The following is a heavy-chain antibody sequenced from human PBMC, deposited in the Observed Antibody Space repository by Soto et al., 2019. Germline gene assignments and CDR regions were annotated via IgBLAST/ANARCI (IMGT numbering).Heavy chain of an antibody. V-gene: IGHV4-38-2*01. CDR2: VDHSGRT. D-gene: IGHD3-10*01. J-gene: IGHJ4*02. Sequence: SETLSLTCAVSGYSINSDYYWGWIRQPPGKGLEWIGSVDHSGRTYYSPSLRSRLTIFLDTSKNQFSLRLTSVTAADTAMYFCAKKGYYPSGKINLFDSWGPGTLVTVSS. CDR3: AKKGYYPSGKINLFDS. CDR1: GYSINSDYY.